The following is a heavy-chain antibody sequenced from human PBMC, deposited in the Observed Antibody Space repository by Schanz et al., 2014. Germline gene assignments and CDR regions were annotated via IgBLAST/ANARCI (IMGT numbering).Heavy chain of an antibody. CDR1: GFTLSNSD. CDR2: IGYLGDT. V-gene: IGHV3-13*01. CDR3: ARDGDRFYHNYYMDV. D-gene: IGHD4-17*01. Sequence: EVQLLESGGGLVQPGGSLRLSCAASGFTLSNSDMHWVRQGTGKGLEWVSTIGYLGDTYYPDSVKGRFTVSRDSGQNSLYLQMNSLRAGDTAVYYCARDGDRFYHNYYMDVWGKGTTXTVSS. J-gene: IGHJ6*03.